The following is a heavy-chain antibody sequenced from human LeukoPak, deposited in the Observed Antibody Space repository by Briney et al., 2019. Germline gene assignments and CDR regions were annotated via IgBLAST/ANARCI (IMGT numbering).Heavy chain of an antibody. CDR1: GYTFTSYY. D-gene: IGHD3-10*01. CDR3: ARVVVRGVIIGGLDY. J-gene: IGHJ4*02. V-gene: IGHV1-46*01. Sequence: GASVKVSCKASGYTFTSYYMRWVRQAPGQGLEWMGIINPSGGSTSYAQKFQGRVTMTRDMSTSTVYMELSSLRSEDTAVYYCARVVVRGVIIGGLDYWGQGTLVTVSS. CDR2: INPSGGST.